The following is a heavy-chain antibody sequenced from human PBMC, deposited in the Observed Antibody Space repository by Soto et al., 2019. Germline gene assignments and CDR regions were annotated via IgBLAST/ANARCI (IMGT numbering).Heavy chain of an antibody. D-gene: IGHD3-10*01. CDR3: ARHGVRGEKYYYYGMDV. CDR1: GGSISSGDYY. Sequence: SETLSLTCSVSGGSISSGDYYWNWIRQPPGKGLEWIGHIYYSGSTYYNSSLKSRVTISLDTSKNQFSLKLSSVTAADTAVYYCARHGVRGEKYYYYGMDVWGQGTTVTVSS. J-gene: IGHJ6*02. CDR2: IYYSGST. V-gene: IGHV4-30-4*01.